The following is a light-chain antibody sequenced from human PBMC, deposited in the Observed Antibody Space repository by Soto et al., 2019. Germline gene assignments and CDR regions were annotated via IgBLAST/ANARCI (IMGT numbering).Light chain of an antibody. J-gene: IGKJ1*01. CDR3: QQYNSYSPT. CDR2: DAS. Sequence: DIQMTQSPSSLSASVGDRVTISCRASQTISTYLHWYQQKPGKAPKLLIYDASSLESGVPSRFSGSGSGTEFTLTISSLQPDDFATYYCQQYNSYSPTFGQGTKVDNK. CDR1: QTISTY. V-gene: IGKV1-5*01.